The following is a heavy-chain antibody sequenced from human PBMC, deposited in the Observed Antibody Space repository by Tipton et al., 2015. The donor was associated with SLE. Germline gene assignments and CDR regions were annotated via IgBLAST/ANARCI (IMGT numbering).Heavy chain of an antibody. CDR2: ISFSGSA. D-gene: IGHD1-26*01. CDR3: VRGVGGPTFTFWFDP. J-gene: IGHJ5*02. V-gene: IGHV4-59*01. CDR1: DDPISNYY. Sequence: TLSLTCSVSDDPISNYYWSWIRQSPGKGLEWIGYISFSGSANYNPSLKSRVTLSTDASKRSFSLRLSSMTAADTAVYFCVRGVGGPTFTFWFDPWGQGALVTVS.